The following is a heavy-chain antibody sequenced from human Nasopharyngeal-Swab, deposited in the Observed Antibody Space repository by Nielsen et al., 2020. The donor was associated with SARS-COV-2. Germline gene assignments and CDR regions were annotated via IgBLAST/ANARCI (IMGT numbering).Heavy chain of an antibody. D-gene: IGHD1-26*01. J-gene: IGHJ4*02. CDR3: AGVGATRSLDY. V-gene: IGHV4-30-4*02. Sequence: SETLSLTCTVSGGSISSGDYYWSWIHQPPGKGLEWIGYIYYSGSTYYNPSLKSRVTISVDTSKNQFSLKLSSVTAADTAVYYCAGVGATRSLDYWGQGTLVTVSS. CDR1: GGSISSGDYY. CDR2: IYYSGST.